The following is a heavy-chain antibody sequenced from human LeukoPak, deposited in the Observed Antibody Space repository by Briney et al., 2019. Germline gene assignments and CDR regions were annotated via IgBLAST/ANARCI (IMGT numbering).Heavy chain of an antibody. CDR2: IIPIFGTA. D-gene: IGHD6-13*01. CDR3: ASGSGIAAPHDY. Sequence: SVKVSCKASGGTFSSYAISWVRQAPGQGLEWMGGIIPIFGTANYAQKFQGRVTITTDESTSTAYMELSSLRSEDTAVYYCASGSGIAAPHDYWGQGTLVTVSS. V-gene: IGHV1-69*05. J-gene: IGHJ4*02. CDR1: GGTFSSYA.